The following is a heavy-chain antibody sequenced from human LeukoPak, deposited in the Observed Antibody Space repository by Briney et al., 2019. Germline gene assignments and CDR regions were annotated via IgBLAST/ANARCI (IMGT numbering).Heavy chain of an antibody. CDR1: GGSFRGYY. D-gene: IGHD3-16*01. J-gene: IGHJ4*02. CDR2: INHSGST. CDR3: ARGDSGNDYVWPTGY. V-gene: IGHV4-34*01. Sequence: PSETLSLTCAVYGGSFRGYYWSWIRLPPGKGLEWIGEINHSGSTNYNPSLKSRVTISVDTSKKQFSLKLSSVTAADTAVYYCARGDSGNDYVWPTGYWGQGTLVTVSS.